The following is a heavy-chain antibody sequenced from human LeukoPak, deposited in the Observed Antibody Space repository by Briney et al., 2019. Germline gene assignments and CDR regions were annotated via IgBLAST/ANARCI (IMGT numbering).Heavy chain of an antibody. D-gene: IGHD1-26*01. CDR1: RGTFSSYA. CDR2: SIPIFGTA. J-gene: IGHJ6*02. V-gene: IGHV1-69*13. Sequence: ASVKVSCKASRGTFSSYAISWVRQAPGQGLEWMGGSIPIFGTANYAQKFQGRVTITADESTSTAYMELSSLRSEDTAVYYCARVGVVGATTDYYYGMDVWGQGTTVTVSS. CDR3: ARVGVVGATTDYYYGMDV.